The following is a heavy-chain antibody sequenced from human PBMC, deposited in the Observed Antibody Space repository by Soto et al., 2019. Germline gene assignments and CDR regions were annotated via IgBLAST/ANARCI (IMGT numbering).Heavy chain of an antibody. V-gene: IGHV4-34*01. CDR1: GGSFSGYY. D-gene: IGHD2-15*01. CDR2: INHSGST. CDR3: ARYCSGGSCYPKGYYFDY. J-gene: IGHJ4*02. Sequence: SETLSFTCAVYGGSFSGYYWSWIRQPPGKGLEWIGEINHSGSTNYNPSLKSRVTISVDTSKNQFSLKLSSVTAADTAVYYCARYCSGGSCYPKGYYFDYWGQGTLVTVSS.